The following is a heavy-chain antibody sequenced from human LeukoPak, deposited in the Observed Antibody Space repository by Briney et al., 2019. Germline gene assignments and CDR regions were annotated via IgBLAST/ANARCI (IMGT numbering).Heavy chain of an antibody. V-gene: IGHV3-23*01. J-gene: IGHJ4*02. D-gene: IGHD3-16*01. CDR3: VKEGDYGYYFDY. CDR2: LSGGGGST. Sequence: GGSLRLSCAASGFTFSTYDMSWVRQPPGKGLEWVSGLSGGGGSTYYADSVKGRFTISRDDSKNTLYLRMSSLRAEDTAVYYCVKEGDYGYYFDYWGQGTLVTVSS. CDR1: GFTFSTYD.